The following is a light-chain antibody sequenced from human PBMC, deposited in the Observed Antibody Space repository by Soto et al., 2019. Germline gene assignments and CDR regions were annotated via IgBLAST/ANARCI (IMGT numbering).Light chain of an antibody. Sequence: EVVLTQSPGPLSLSPGERATLSCRASQSVDRNYLSWFQPKRGQPPRVLVFATSSRAAGTPVRFSGSGSGTNFTLTITRVEPEDFGVYYCQQYGGSPPAYTFGLGIKLEI. CDR3: QQYGGSPPAYT. V-gene: IGKV3-20*01. CDR2: ATS. CDR1: QSVDRNY. J-gene: IGKJ2*01.